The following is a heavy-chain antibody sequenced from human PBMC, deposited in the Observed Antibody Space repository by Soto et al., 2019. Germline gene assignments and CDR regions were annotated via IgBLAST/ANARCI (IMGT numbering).Heavy chain of an antibody. V-gene: IGHV3-13*01. Sequence: EVQLVESGGGSVQPGGSLRLSCAASGFTFGSYDMHWVRQATGRGLEWVSSIDIVGDTYYQGSVKGRFTITRDNVKNSCYLQLNSLRAEDSAVYDCARDPSGEGFGEVSYGLDVWGHGTTVTVSS. J-gene: IGHJ6*02. CDR3: ARDPSGEGFGEVSYGLDV. CDR1: GFTFGSYD. D-gene: IGHD3-10*01. CDR2: IDIVGDT.